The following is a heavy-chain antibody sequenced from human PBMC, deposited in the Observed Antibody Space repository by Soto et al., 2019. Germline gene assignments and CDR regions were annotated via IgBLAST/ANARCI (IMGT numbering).Heavy chain of an antibody. CDR2: IIPIFGTA. CDR3: AKDNGALVNSDH. J-gene: IGHJ5*02. D-gene: IGHD2-8*01. V-gene: IGHV1-69*13. CDR1: GGTFSSDA. Sequence: SVKVSFKASGGTFSSDAISWVRQAPGQVLGWMGGIIPIFGTAKYAQKFQGRVTITADESTSTAYMELSSLRSEDTAVYFCAKDNGALVNSDHWGQGTPVTVSS.